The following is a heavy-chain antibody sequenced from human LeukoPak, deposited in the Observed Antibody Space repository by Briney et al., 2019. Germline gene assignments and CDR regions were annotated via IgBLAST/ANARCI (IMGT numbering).Heavy chain of an antibody. CDR2: IYTSGST. Sequence: PSQTLSLTCTVSGGSISSGSYYWSWIRQPAGKGLEWIGRIYTSGSTNYNPSLKSRVTISVDTSKNQFSLKLSSVTAADTAVYYCARHRASYSYAGQFDYWGQGTLVTVSS. J-gene: IGHJ4*02. V-gene: IGHV4-61*02. CDR1: GGSISSGSYY. CDR3: ARHRASYSYAGQFDY. D-gene: IGHD5-18*01.